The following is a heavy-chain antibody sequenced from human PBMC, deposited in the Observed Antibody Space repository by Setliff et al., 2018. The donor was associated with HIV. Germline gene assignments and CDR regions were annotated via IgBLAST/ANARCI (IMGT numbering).Heavy chain of an antibody. CDR2: IHSSGGF. J-gene: IGHJ6*02. D-gene: IGHD6-13*01. CDR3: ARHPPHDSTWPYYYYGMDV. CDR1: GDSINSGDYY. V-gene: IGHV4-61*02. Sequence: SETLSLTCTVSGDSINSGDYYWSWLRQPAGERLEYIGRIHSSGGFNYNPSLQSRLTLSVDTAKNQFSLRLSSVTAADTAVYYCARHPPHDSTWPYYYYGMDVWGQGTTVTVSS.